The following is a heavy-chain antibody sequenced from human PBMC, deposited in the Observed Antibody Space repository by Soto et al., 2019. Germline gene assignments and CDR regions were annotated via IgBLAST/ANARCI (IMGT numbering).Heavy chain of an antibody. CDR1: GCTFSSDA. J-gene: IGHJ4*02. CDR2: SSVCGDRT. D-gene: IGHD3-3*01. CDR3: VKDGESISRSKPRDY. Sequence: PGGSLRISCAAGGCTFSSDAMCLVRKAPGRGVECVTSSSVCGDRTLYGDSVKGRFTTSRDNSRNKLHLQMNRLTAEDTAVDECVKDGESISRSKPRDYWGQRTLVTV. V-gene: IGHV3-23*01.